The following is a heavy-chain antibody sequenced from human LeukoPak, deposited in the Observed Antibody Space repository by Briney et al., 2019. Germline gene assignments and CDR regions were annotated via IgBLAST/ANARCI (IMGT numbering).Heavy chain of an antibody. CDR3: ARSSGGGATGRDY. CDR1: GFTFSSYA. V-gene: IGHV3-23*01. CDR2: ISGSGGST. Sequence: GGSLRLSCAASGFTFSSYAMSWVRQAPGKGLEWVSAISGSGGSTYYADSVKGRFTISRDNAKNSLYLQMNSLRAEDTAVYYCARSSGGGATGRDYWGQGTLVTVSS. J-gene: IGHJ4*02. D-gene: IGHD1-26*01.